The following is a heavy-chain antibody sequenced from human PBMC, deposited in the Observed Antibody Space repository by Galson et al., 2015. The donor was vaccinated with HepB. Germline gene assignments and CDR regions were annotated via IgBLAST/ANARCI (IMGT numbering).Heavy chain of an antibody. J-gene: IGHJ3*01. Sequence: SLRLSCAASGFSFSYYTMHWVRQAPGKGLEWVSIISSTGSQIFYADSVKGRFTISRDNVGNSLYLQMNSLRAEDTAVYYCARRFLEWSTDAFDLWGQGTMVTVSS. D-gene: IGHD3-3*01. CDR3: ARRFLEWSTDAFDL. V-gene: IGHV3-30*04. CDR2: ISSTGSQI. CDR1: GFSFSYYT.